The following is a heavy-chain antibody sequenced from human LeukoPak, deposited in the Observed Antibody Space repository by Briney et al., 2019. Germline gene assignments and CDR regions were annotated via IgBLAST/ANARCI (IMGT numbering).Heavy chain of an antibody. CDR1: GYTLTELS. J-gene: IGHJ4*02. D-gene: IGHD3-10*01. Sequence: ASVKVSCKVSGYTLTELSMHWVRQAPGKGLEWMGGFDPEDGETIYAQKFQGRVTMTEDTSTDTAYMELSSLRSEDTAVYYCATFFHHYYGSVEAFDYWGQGTLVTVSS. CDR3: ATFFHHYYGSVEAFDY. V-gene: IGHV1-24*01. CDR2: FDPEDGET.